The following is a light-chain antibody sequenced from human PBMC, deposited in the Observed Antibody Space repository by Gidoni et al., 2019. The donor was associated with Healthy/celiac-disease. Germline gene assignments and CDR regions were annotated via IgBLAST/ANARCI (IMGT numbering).Light chain of an antibody. V-gene: IGKV3-15*01. CDR3: QQYNNWPPCS. J-gene: IGKJ2*04. CDR2: GAS. CDR1: QSVSSN. Sequence: IVITPSSATLSVSPGERATLSCRASQSVSSNLAWYQQKPGQAPRLLIYGASTRATGIPARFSGSGSGTEFTLTISSLQSEDFAVYYCQQYNNWPPCSFGQGTKLEIK.